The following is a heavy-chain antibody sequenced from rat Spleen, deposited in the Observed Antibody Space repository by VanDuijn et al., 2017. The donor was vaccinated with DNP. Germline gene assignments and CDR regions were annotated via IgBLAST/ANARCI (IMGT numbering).Heavy chain of an antibody. CDR3: ARHEGNYDWFAY. V-gene: IGHV5-25*01. CDR1: GFTFSNCD. Sequence: EVQLVESGGGLVQPGRSLKLSCAASGFTFSNCDMAWVRQAPTKGLVWVASMSTRDDNTYYIDSVKGRFTVSRDNAKSTLNLQMDSLRSEDTATYYCARHEGNYDWFAYWGQGTLVTVSS. CDR2: MSTRDDNT. J-gene: IGHJ3*01. D-gene: IGHD1-10*01.